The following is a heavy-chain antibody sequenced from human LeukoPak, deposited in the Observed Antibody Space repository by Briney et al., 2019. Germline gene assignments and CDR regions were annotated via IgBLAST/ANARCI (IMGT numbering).Heavy chain of an antibody. D-gene: IGHD4-23*01. V-gene: IGHV4-34*01. CDR2: INHSGST. Sequence: SETLSLTCAVYGGSFSAYYWNWIRQSPGKGLEGIGEINHSGSTNYNPSLKSRVTMSVDTPKTQFSLNLSSVTAADTAVYHCARGVRGYGGNHWGQETLVTVSS. J-gene: IGHJ5*02. CDR3: ARGVRGYGGNH. CDR1: GGSFSAYY.